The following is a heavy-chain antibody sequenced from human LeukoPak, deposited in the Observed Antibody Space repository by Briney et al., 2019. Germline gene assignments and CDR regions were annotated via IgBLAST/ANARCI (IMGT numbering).Heavy chain of an antibody. Sequence: ASVKVSCKVSGYTLTELSMHWVRQAPGKGLEWMGGFDPEDGETIYAQKFQGRVTMTEDTSTDTAYMELSSLRSEDTAVYYCARSDNMERTRTLWFGESFNWSDPWGQGTLVTVSS. CDR2: FDPEDGET. J-gene: IGHJ5*02. V-gene: IGHV1-24*01. CDR3: ARSDNMERTRTLWFGESFNWSDP. CDR1: GYTLTELS. D-gene: IGHD3-10*01.